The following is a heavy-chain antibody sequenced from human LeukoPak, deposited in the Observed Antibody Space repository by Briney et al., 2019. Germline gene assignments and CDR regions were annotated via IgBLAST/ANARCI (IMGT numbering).Heavy chain of an antibody. Sequence: PGRSLRLSCAASGFTFSSYGMHWVRQAPGKGLEWVAVISYDGSNKYYADSVKGRFTISRDNSKNTLYLQMNSLRAEDTAVYYCAKDPDPVESHLDYWGQGTLVTVSS. D-gene: IGHD3-3*01. V-gene: IGHV3-30*18. J-gene: IGHJ4*02. CDR1: GFTFSSYG. CDR3: AKDPDPVESHLDY. CDR2: ISYDGSNK.